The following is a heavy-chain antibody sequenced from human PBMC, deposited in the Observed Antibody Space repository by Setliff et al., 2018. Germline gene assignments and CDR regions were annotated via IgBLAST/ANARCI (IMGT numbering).Heavy chain of an antibody. CDR3: ARGRNVASRLLDS. CDR1: GGTFTYYY. Sequence: SETLSLTCAASGGTFTYYYWTWIRQSPAKGLEWIGEITHTGTTGSTKYNPSLKSRVTMSIDTSKNQFSLMVTSVAAADTAVYYCARGRNVASRLLDSWGQGTLVTVSS. J-gene: IGHJ4*02. CDR2: ITHTGTTGST. V-gene: IGHV4-34*01. D-gene: IGHD6-6*01.